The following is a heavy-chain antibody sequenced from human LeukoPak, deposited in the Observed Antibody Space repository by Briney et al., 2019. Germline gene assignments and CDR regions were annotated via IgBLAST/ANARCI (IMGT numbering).Heavy chain of an antibody. J-gene: IGHJ6*02. CDR2: ISYDGSNK. CDR3: AKDREYYDSSGYYYYYGMDV. D-gene: IGHD3-22*01. CDR1: GFTFSSYG. V-gene: IGHV3-30*18. Sequence: GGSLRLSCAASGFTFSSYGMHWVRQAPGKGLEWVAVISYDGSNKYYADSVKGRFTISRDNSKNTLYLQMNSLRAEDTAVYYCAKDREYYDSSGYYYYYGMDVWGQGTTVTASS.